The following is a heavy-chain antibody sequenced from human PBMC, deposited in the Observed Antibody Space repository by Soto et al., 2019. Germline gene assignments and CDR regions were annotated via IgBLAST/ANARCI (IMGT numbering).Heavy chain of an antibody. CDR1: GFTFSSYG. V-gene: IGHV3-30*18. CDR2: ISYDGSNK. J-gene: IGHJ6*03. Sequence: PGGSLRLSCAASGFTFSSYGMHWVRQAPGKGLEWVAVISYDGSNKYYADSVKGRFTISRDNSKNTLYLQMNSLRAEDTAVYYCAKDLGDPRYYYYMDVWGKGTTVTVSS. D-gene: IGHD4-17*01. CDR3: AKDLGDPRYYYYMDV.